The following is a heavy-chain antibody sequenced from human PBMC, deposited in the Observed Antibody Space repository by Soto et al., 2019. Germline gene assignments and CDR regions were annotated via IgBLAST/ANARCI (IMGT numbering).Heavy chain of an antibody. CDR3: ARGPAGGGGKLTGDY. J-gene: IGHJ4*02. D-gene: IGHD3-9*01. Sequence: EVQLVESGGGLIQPGGSLRLSCAASGFTFSSYWMHWVRQAPGKGLVWVSRIDNDGSSTTYADSVKGRFTISRDNAKNRLYLQMNGLGPEDTAGYYCARGPAGGGGKLTGDYWGQGTLVTVSS. CDR1: GFTFSSYW. V-gene: IGHV3-74*01. CDR2: IDNDGSST.